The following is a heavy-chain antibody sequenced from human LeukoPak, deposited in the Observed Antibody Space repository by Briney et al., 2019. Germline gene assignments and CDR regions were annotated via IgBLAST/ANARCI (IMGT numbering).Heavy chain of an antibody. CDR1: GFTFSSNW. J-gene: IGHJ4*02. CDR2: IKPEGSAE. CDR3: AKGTYFDY. Sequence: GGSLRLSCATSGFTFSSNWMSWVRHAPGRGLEWVANIKPEGSAEYYAASVKGRFTVSRDNSKNTLYLQMNSLRAEDTAVYYCAKGTYFDYWGQGTLVTVSS. V-gene: IGHV3-7*01.